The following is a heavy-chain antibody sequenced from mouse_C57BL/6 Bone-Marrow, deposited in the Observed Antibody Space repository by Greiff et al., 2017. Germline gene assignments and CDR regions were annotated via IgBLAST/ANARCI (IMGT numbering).Heavy chain of an antibody. V-gene: IGHV1-5*01. CDR2: IYPGNSDT. CDR3: TRSFDGYYSWFAY. Sequence: EVQLQQSGTVLARPGASVKMSCKTSGYTFTSYWMHWVKQRPGQGLEWIGAIYPGNSDTSYNQKFKGKANLTAVTSASTAYMELSSLTNEDSAVYYCTRSFDGYYSWFAYWGQGTLVTVSA. J-gene: IGHJ3*01. CDR1: GYTFTSYW. D-gene: IGHD2-3*01.